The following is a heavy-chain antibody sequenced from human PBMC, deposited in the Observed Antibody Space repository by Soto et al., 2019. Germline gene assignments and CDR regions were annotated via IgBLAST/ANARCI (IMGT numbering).Heavy chain of an antibody. CDR1: GGSISSYY. CDR2: SYYSGST. CDR3: ARRYGSCFDY. D-gene: IGHD5-18*01. J-gene: IGHJ4*02. V-gene: IGHV4-59*08. Sequence: QVQLQASGPGLVKPSETLSLTCTVSGGSISSYYWSWIRQPPGKGLEWIGYSYYSGSTNGQPSPESRVTISVDTSKKQFSLKLSSVTAADTAVYYCARRYGSCFDYWGQGTLVTVSS.